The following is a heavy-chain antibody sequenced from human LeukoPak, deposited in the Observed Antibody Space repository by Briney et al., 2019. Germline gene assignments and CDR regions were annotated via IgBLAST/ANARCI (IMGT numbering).Heavy chain of an antibody. Sequence: GGSLRLSCVASGFAFSGFGMSWVRQAPGKGLEWVSYISSSGSTIYYADSVKGRFTISRDNAKNSLYLQMNSLRAEDTAVYYCARDFHYDSSPFDYWGQGTLVTVSS. V-gene: IGHV3-11*01. J-gene: IGHJ4*02. D-gene: IGHD3-22*01. CDR2: ISSSGSTI. CDR1: GFAFSGFG. CDR3: ARDFHYDSSPFDY.